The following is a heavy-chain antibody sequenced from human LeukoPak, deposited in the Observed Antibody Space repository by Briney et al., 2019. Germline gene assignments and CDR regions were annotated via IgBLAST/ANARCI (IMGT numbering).Heavy chain of an antibody. D-gene: IGHD3-3*01. CDR3: VRSDDFWSGYYGY. CDR1: GGSISSYY. CDR2: IYISGSGST. J-gene: IGHJ4*02. Sequence: SETLSLTCTVSGGSISSYYWSWIRQPAGKGLEWIGRIYISGSGSTNYNPSLKSRVTISVDTSKNQFSLKLSSVTAADTAVYYCVRSDDFWSGYYGYWGQGTLVTVSS. V-gene: IGHV4-4*07.